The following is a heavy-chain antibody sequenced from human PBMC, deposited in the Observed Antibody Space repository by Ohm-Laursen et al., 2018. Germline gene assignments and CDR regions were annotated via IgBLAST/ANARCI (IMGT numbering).Heavy chain of an antibody. J-gene: IGHJ5*02. CDR2: IYHSGST. Sequence: SDTLSLTCVVSGYSISSGYFWGWIRQPPGKGLEWIGTIYHSGSTYYTPSLKSRVTISVDTSKTQFSLKLSSVTAADTALYYCARGLWWFDPWGQGTLVTVSS. CDR1: GYSISSGYF. V-gene: IGHV4-38-2*01. CDR3: ARGLWWFDP.